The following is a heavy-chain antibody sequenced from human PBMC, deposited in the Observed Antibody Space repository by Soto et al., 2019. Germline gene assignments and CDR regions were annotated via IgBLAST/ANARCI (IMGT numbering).Heavy chain of an antibody. D-gene: IGHD3-10*01. CDR3: AFGSGSVVANYYYGMDV. CDR1: GGTFSSSS. Sequence: SVKVSCKASGGTFSSSSISWVRQAPGQGLEWMGRIIPILGIANHAQKFQGRVTITADKSTDTAYMELSSLRSEDTAVYYCAFGSGSVVANYYYGMDVWG. CDR2: IIPILGIA. J-gene: IGHJ6*02. V-gene: IGHV1-69*02.